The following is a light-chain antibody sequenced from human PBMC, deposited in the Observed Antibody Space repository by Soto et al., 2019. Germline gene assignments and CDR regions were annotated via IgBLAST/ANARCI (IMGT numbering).Light chain of an antibody. CDR2: QDS. J-gene: IGLJ2*01. Sequence: SYELTQPPSGSVCPGQTASITCSGDKLGDKYACWYQQKPGQSPVLVIYQDSKRPSGIPERFSGSNSGNTATLTISGTQAMDEADYYCQAWDSSTVVFGGGTKLTVL. CDR3: QAWDSSTVV. V-gene: IGLV3-1*01. CDR1: KLGDKY.